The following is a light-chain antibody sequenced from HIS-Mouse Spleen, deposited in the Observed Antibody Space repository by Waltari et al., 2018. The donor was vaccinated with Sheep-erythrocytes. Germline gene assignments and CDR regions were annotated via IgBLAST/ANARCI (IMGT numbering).Light chain of an antibody. J-gene: IGLJ1*01. V-gene: IGLV2-11*01. Sequence: QSPLTQPRSVSGSPGQSVPISCTGTSSDVGGYHYVSWYQQHPGKAHKLMIYDVSKRPSGVPDRFSGSKSGNTASLTISVLQAEDEADYYCCSYAGSYNHVFATGTKVTVL. CDR3: CSYAGSYNHV. CDR2: DVS. CDR1: SSDVGGYHY.